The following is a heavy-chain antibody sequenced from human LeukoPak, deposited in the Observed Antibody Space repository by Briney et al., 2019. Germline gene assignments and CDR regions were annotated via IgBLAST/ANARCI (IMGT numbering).Heavy chain of an antibody. Sequence: GGSLRLSCAASGFTCGSYWMSWVRQAPGKGLEWVANIKQDGSEKYYVDSVKGRFTISRDNAKNSLYLQMNSLRAEDTAVYYCAKDNFIVATILGWYFDLWGRGTLVTVSS. CDR2: IKQDGSEK. V-gene: IGHV3-7*01. D-gene: IGHD5-12*01. CDR3: AKDNFIVATILGWYFDL. CDR1: GFTCGSYW. J-gene: IGHJ2*01.